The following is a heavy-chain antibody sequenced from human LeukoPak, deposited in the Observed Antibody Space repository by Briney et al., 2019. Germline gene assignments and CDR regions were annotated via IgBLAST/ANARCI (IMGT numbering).Heavy chain of an antibody. V-gene: IGHV3-66*01. CDR2: IHIDGET. CDR3: ARDGLDSSGPVAFDI. CDR1: ELKVNTKY. D-gene: IGHD3-22*01. Sequence: PARSLIVSWLTCELKVNTKYISGLRKVQRKGLEWVSIIHIDGETHYADSVKGRFTFSRDNSKNTLYLQMNSLRSEDTAVYYCARDGLDSSGPVAFDIWGQGTMVTVSS. J-gene: IGHJ3*02.